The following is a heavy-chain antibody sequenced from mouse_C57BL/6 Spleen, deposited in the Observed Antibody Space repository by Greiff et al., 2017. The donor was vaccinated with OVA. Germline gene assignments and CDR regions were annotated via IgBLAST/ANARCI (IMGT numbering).Heavy chain of an antibody. D-gene: IGHD1-1*01. CDR1: GFNIKDYY. V-gene: IGHV14-1*01. CDR3: TLPITTVVDWYFDV. J-gene: IGHJ1*03. Sequence: VQLQQSGAELVRPGASVKLSCTASGFNIKDYYMHWVKQRPEQGLEWIGRIDPEDGDTEYAPKFQGKATMTADTYSNTAYLQLSSLTSEDTAVYYCTLPITTVVDWYFDVWGTGTTVTVSS. CDR2: IDPEDGDT.